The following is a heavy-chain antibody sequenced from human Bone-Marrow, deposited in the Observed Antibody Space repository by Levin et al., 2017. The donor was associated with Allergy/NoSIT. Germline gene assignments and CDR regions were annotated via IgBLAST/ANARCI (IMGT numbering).Heavy chain of an antibody. D-gene: IGHD3-10*01. Sequence: GGSLRLSCAASGFPFSTYAMHWVRQATGNGLEWVSTITSAGDTFYPGSVKGRFTISRENGKNSLYLQMNSLRAGDTAVYYCARERYYYGSGYKYGLDLWGQGTTVTVSS. CDR3: ARERYYYGSGYKYGLDL. CDR2: ITSAGDT. J-gene: IGHJ6*02. CDR1: GFPFSTYA. V-gene: IGHV3-13*01.